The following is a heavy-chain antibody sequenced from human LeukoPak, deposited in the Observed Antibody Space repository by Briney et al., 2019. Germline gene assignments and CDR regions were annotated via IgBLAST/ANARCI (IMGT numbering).Heavy chain of an antibody. Sequence: ASVKVSCKASGYTFTGYYMHWVRQAPGKGLEWMGWINPNSGGTNYAQKFQGRVTMTRDTSISTAYMELSRLRSDDTAVYYCARDLQDAYYFDYWGQGTLVTVSS. D-gene: IGHD2-15*01. J-gene: IGHJ4*02. CDR1: GYTFTGYY. V-gene: IGHV1-2*02. CDR2: INPNSGGT. CDR3: ARDLQDAYYFDY.